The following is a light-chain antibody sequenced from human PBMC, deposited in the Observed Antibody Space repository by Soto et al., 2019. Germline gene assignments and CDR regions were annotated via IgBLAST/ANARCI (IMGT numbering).Light chain of an antibody. CDR2: GAS. Sequence: VMTQSAATLSGSPGERATLSCRASQSVSSYLAWYQQKPGQAPRLLIYGASTRATDIPARFSGSGYGTEFNLTISSLQSEDSGVYYCQQYNHWPRTFGQGTKVDIK. J-gene: IGKJ1*01. CDR3: QQYNHWPRT. V-gene: IGKV3-15*01. CDR1: QSVSSY.